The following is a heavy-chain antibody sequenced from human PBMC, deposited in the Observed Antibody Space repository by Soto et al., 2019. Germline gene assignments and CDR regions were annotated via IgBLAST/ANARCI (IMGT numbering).Heavy chain of an antibody. CDR1: GFTFSNYG. CDR3: ARNVPDAIPNSAIDF. V-gene: IGHV3-30*03. CDR2: MSHDGSEK. D-gene: IGHD2-2*01. J-gene: IGHJ3*01. Sequence: QVQLVESGGGVVQPGRSLRLSCTASGFTFSNYGMHWVRQAPGKGLEWVAVMSHDGSEKYYGDSVKGRFTISRDNSKNTLYLQMDSLGAEDTAVYYCARNVPDAIPNSAIDFWGQGTMVTVSS.